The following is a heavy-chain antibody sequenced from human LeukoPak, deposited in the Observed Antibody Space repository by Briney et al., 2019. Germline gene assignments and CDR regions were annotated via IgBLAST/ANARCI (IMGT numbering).Heavy chain of an antibody. CDR3: ATDVPAVTIFGY. J-gene: IGHJ4*02. CDR2: INSDGSSA. CDR1: GFTFSSYW. D-gene: IGHD2-2*01. V-gene: IGHV3-74*01. Sequence: GGSLRLSCAASGFTFSSYWMHWVRQAPGKGLVWVSRINSDGSSATYADSVKGRFTISRDNAKNTLYLQMNSLRAEDTAVYYCATDVPAVTIFGYWGQGTLVTVSS.